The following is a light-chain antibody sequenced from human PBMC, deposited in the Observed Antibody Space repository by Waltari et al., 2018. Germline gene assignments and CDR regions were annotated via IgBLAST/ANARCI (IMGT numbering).Light chain of an antibody. V-gene: IGKV4-1*01. CDR1: QCVLSSSTNKNF. Sequence: DIVMTQSPDSLAVCLGERGTINCKSSQCVLSSSTNKNFLVWYQQNPGQPPKLLISCASIPESGVPHRFSGSGSGTDFTLTISSLQAEDVAVYYCQQCYGMPLTFGQGTKVEIK. CDR2: CAS. J-gene: IGKJ1*01. CDR3: QQCYGMPLT.